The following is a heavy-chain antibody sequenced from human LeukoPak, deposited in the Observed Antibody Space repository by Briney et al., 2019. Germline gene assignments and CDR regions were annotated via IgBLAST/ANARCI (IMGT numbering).Heavy chain of an antibody. Sequence: GGSLRLSRAASGFTFSSYAMSWVRQAPGKGLEWVSAISGSGGSTYYADSVKGRFTISRDNSKNTLYLQMNSLRAEDTAVYYCARDGEAVCSSTSCYAGSIYYYYYYMDVWGKGTTVTVSS. CDR1: GFTFSSYA. CDR2: ISGSGGST. CDR3: ARDGEAVCSSTSCYAGSIYYYYYYMDV. V-gene: IGHV3-23*01. D-gene: IGHD2-2*01. J-gene: IGHJ6*03.